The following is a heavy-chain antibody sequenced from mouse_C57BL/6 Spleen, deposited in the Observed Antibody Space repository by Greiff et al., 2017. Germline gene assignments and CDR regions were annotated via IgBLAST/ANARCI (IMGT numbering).Heavy chain of an antibody. Sequence: DVKLVESEGGLVQPGSSMKLSCTASGFTFSDYYMAWVRQVPEKGLEWVANINYDGSSTYYLDSLKSRFIISRDNAKNILYLQMSSLKSEDTATYYCARVGGLRRGEAMDYWGQGTSVTVSS. CDR1: GFTFSDYY. D-gene: IGHD2-2*01. J-gene: IGHJ4*01. CDR2: INYDGSST. V-gene: IGHV5-16*01. CDR3: ARVGGLRRGEAMDY.